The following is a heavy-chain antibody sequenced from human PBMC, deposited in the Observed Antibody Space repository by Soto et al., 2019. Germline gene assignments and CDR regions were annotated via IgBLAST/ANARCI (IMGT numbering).Heavy chain of an antibody. CDR3: TMGVRWCGAY. CDR1: GFTFSGSA. J-gene: IGHJ4*02. Sequence: EVQLVESGGGLVQSGGSLKLSCAASGFTFSGSAMHWVRQASGKGLEWVGRIRSKANSYATAYAASVKGRFTISRDDSKNTAYLQMNSLKTEDSAVYYCTMGVRWCGAYRGQGTLVTVAS. V-gene: IGHV3-73*02. D-gene: IGHD3-10*01. CDR2: IRSKANSYAT.